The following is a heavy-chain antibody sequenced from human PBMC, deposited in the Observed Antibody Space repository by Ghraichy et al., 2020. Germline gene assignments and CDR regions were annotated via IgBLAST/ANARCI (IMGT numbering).Heavy chain of an antibody. CDR3: AKDRYRGSYYNLDF. D-gene: IGHD3-10*01. Sequence: GGSLRLSCAASGFDFRHFGMTWVRQAPGKGLEWVASISSSSNYIYYADSAKGRFTISRDNAKNSLFLQMTSLRVEDTAVFYCAKDRYRGSYYNLDFWGHGTLATGSS. J-gene: IGHJ5*01. V-gene: IGHV3-21*06. CDR2: ISSSSNYI. CDR1: GFDFRHFG.